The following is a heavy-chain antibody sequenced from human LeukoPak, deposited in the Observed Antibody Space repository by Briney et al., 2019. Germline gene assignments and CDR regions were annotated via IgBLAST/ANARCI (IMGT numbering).Heavy chain of an antibody. Sequence: ASVKVSCKASGYTFTSYDINWVRQAPGQGLEWMGIINPSGGSTSYAQKFQGRVTMTRDMSTSTVYMELSSLRSEDTAVYYCAREWVDTAMGFDYWGQGTLVTVSS. CDR1: GYTFTSYD. V-gene: IGHV1-46*01. D-gene: IGHD5-18*01. CDR2: INPSGGST. J-gene: IGHJ4*02. CDR3: AREWVDTAMGFDY.